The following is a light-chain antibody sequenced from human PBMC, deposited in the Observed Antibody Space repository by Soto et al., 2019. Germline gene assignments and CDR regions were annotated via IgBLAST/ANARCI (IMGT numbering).Light chain of an antibody. CDR1: QSISSY. V-gene: IGKV3-11*01. Sequence: EIVLTQSPATLSLSPLERATLSFMASQSISSYLAWYQQKPGQAPRLLIYDASNRATGIPARFSGSGSGTDFTLTISRLEPEDFAVYYCQQSGSSPWTFGQGTKVDIK. CDR3: QQSGSSPWT. J-gene: IGKJ1*01. CDR2: DAS.